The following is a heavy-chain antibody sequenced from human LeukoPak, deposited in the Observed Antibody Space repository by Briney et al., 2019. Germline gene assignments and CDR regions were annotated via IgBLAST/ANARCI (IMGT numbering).Heavy chain of an antibody. D-gene: IGHD6-13*01. CDR3: ARDKVEYSSSWYGLPQS. CDR2: IIPIFGTA. J-gene: IGHJ5*02. CDR1: GGTFSSYA. Sequence: SVKVSCKASGGTFSSYAISWVRQAPGQGLEWMGGIIPIFGTANYAQKFQGRVTITTDESTSTAYMELSSLRSEDTAVYYCARDKVEYSSSWYGLPQSWGQGTLVTVSS. V-gene: IGHV1-69*05.